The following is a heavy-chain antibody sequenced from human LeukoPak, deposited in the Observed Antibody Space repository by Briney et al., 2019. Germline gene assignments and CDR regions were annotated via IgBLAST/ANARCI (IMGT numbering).Heavy chain of an antibody. CDR1: GFTFASYT. J-gene: IGHJ4*02. V-gene: IGHV3-21*01. Sequence: GGSLRLSCAASGFTFASYTMNWVRQAPGKGLEWVASIGTTSTFIHYADSVKGRFTISRDNAKNSLYLQMNSLRAEDTAVYYCARDHYYYGSGSFLTFDYWGQGTLVTVSS. CDR3: ARDHYYYGSGSFLTFDY. CDR2: IGTTSTFI. D-gene: IGHD3-10*01.